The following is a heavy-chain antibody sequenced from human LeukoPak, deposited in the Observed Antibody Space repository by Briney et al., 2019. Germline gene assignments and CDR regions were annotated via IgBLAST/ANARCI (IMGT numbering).Heavy chain of an antibody. D-gene: IGHD5-18*01. CDR3: ARGYTYGSHYFDY. V-gene: IGHV4-59*01. CDR1: GGSLSGYS. J-gene: IGHJ4*02. Sequence: SETLSLTCTVSGGSLSGYSWSWIRQPPGKGLDWIGYIYYIGSTNYNPSLKSRVTISVDTSKNQFSLKVTSVTAADTAVYYCARGYTYGSHYFDYWGQGTLVTVSS. CDR2: IYYIGST.